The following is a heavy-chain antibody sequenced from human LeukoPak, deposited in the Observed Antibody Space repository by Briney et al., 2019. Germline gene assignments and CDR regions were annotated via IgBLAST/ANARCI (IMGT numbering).Heavy chain of an antibody. J-gene: IGHJ4*02. CDR1: GGSISSSSYY. D-gene: IGHD3-3*01. CDR3: ASLIYDFWSGYYLDY. V-gene: IGHV4-39*01. Sequence: SETLSLTCTVSGGSISSSSYYWGWIRQPPGKGLEWIGSIYYSGSTYYNPSLKSRVTISVDTSKNQFSLKLSSVTAADTAVYNCASLIYDFWSGYYLDYWGQGTLVTVSS. CDR2: IYYSGST.